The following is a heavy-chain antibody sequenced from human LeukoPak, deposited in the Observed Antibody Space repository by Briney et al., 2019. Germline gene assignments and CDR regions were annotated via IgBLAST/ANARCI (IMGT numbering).Heavy chain of an antibody. Sequence: SVKVSWKASGFTFTSSAVQWVRQARGQRLEWIGWIVVGSGNTNYAQKFQERVTITRDMSTSTAYMELSSLRSEDTAVYYCAGSGGKGYYMDVWGKGTTVTVSS. CDR3: AGSGGKGYYMDV. D-gene: IGHD2-15*01. J-gene: IGHJ6*03. V-gene: IGHV1-58*01. CDR2: IVVGSGNT. CDR1: GFTFTSSA.